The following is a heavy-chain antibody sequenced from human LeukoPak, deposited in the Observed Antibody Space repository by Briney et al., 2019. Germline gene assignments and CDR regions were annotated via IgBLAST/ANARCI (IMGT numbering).Heavy chain of an antibody. D-gene: IGHD3-10*01. CDR3: ARVTMVRGSIDY. J-gene: IGHJ4*02. V-gene: IGHV4-30-4*01. Sequence: SETLSLTCTVSGGSISSGDYYWSWIRQPPGKGPEWIGYIYYSGSTYYNPSLKSRVTISVDTSKNQFSLKLSSVTAADTAVYYCARVTMVRGSIDYWGQGTLVTVSS. CDR2: IYYSGST. CDR1: GGSISSGDYY.